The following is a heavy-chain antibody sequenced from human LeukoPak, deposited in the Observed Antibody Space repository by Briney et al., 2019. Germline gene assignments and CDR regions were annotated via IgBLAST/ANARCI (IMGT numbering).Heavy chain of an antibody. CDR3: ARHFHYDFWSGYYRQNRQNRDHYYYMDV. CDR1: GGSMRNENYD. J-gene: IGHJ6*03. D-gene: IGHD3-3*01. CDR2: IFYIGSA. Sequence: SETLSLTCTISGGSMRNENYDWGWIRQPPGKGLEWIGSIFYIGSADYNPSLQRRVTMSIETSNNQLSLKLSSVTAADTAVYYCARHFHYDFWSGYYRQNRQNRDHYYYMDVWGKGTTVTVSS. V-gene: IGHV4-39*01.